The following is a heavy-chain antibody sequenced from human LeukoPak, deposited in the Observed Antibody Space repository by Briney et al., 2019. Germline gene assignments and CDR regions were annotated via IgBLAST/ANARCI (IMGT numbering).Heavy chain of an antibody. D-gene: IGHD2/OR15-2a*01. J-gene: IGHJ4*02. V-gene: IGHV3-21*01. Sequence: GGSLRLSCAASGFTFSSYSMNWVRQAPGKGLEWVSPISSGSNSIKYADSMKGRFTISRDNAKNSLYLQMNSLRAEDTAVYYCGIDFPPDDWGQGTLVTVSS. CDR3: GIDFPPDD. CDR1: GFTFSSYS. CDR2: ISSGSNSI.